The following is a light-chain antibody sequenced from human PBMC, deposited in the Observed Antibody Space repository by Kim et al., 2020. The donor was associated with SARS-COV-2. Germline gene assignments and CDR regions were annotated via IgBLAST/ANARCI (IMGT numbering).Light chain of an antibody. CDR3: QQSFGTPYT. J-gene: IGKJ2*01. CDR2: AAS. V-gene: IGKV1-39*01. CDR1: QTISSY. Sequence: SASVGDRVTITCRTSQTISSYLNWYQHKPGKAPKLLIYAASRLQSGVPSRFSGRGSGTDFTLTISTLQPEDFATYFCQQSFGTPYTLGQGTKLEI.